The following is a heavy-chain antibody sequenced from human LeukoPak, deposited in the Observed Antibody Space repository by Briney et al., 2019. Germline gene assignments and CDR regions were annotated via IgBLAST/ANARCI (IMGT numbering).Heavy chain of an antibody. D-gene: IGHD3-10*02. V-gene: IGHV3-74*01. CDR1: GFAFSSYW. CDR2: INEAGSAT. CDR3: VRDMFGGRDY. Sequence: SGGSLRLSCAASGFAFSSYWMHWVRQVPGKGLAWVSRINEAGSATSDADSVKGRFTISRDNAKNALYLQMSSLRAEDTAVYYCVRDMFGGRDYWGQGTLVTVSS. J-gene: IGHJ4*02.